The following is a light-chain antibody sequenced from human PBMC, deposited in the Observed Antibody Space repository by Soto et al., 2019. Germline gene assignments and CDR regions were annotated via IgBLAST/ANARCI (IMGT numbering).Light chain of an antibody. CDR2: EAS. V-gene: IGKV1-33*01. CDR1: QDISNY. J-gene: IGKJ2*01. CDR3: QQYDNLPYT. Sequence: DIQMTQSPSSLSASVGDRVTITCQASQDISNYLNWYQQKPGKAPKLLIYEASNLETGVPSRFSGSGSETDFTFTISSLQAEDIATYYCQQYDNLPYTFGQGTKLEIK.